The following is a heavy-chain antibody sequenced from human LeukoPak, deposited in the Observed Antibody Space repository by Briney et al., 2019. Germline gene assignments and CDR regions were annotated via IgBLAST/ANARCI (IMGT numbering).Heavy chain of an antibody. J-gene: IGHJ4*02. CDR3: ARVPTYYYDSSSHPLDY. D-gene: IGHD3-22*01. CDR2: ISSSSSYI. CDR1: GFTFSSYS. Sequence: GGSLRLSCAASGFTFSSYSMNWVRQAPGKGLEWVSSISSSSSYIYYADSVKGRFTISRDNAKNSLYLQMNSLRAEDTAVYYCARVPTYYYDSSSHPLDYWGQGTLVTVSS. V-gene: IGHV3-21*01.